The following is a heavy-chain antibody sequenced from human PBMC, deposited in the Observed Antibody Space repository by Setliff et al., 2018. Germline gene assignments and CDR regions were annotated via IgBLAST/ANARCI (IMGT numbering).Heavy chain of an antibody. CDR1: GGTFSNYG. CDR2: INPSGGLT. Sequence: ASVKVSCKASGGTFSNYGVSWVRQAPGQGLEWMGIINPSGGLTRYAQKFQGRFTISRDNVKKMLYLQMDSLRTEDTAVYYCTREHTPWVGASHHDCWGQGTQVTVSS. CDR3: TREHTPWVGASHHDC. D-gene: IGHD1-26*01. J-gene: IGHJ4*02. V-gene: IGHV1-46*01.